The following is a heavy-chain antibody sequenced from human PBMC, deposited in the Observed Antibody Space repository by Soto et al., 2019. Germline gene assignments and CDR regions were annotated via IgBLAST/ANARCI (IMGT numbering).Heavy chain of an antibody. J-gene: IGHJ6*02. CDR1: GFTFSNYE. Sequence: EVQLVESGGGLVQAGGSLRLFCAASGFTFSNYEMNWVRQAPGKGLAWVSYIGTRGRTIYYADSVKGRVTISRDNAKNSLYLQMHSLRAEDTAVYYCARDLAIYSGQFDYGLDVLGQGTTVTVSS. V-gene: IGHV3-48*03. D-gene: IGHD4-4*01. CDR3: ARDLAIYSGQFDYGLDV. CDR2: IGTRGRTI.